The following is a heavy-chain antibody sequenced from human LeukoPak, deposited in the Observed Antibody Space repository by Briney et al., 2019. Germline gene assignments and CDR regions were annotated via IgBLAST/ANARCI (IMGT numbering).Heavy chain of an antibody. D-gene: IGHD1-26*01. CDR3: AGGVGVGYHYFRDV. CDR2: IYYSGST. V-gene: IGHV4-59*01. Sequence: SETLSLTCTVSGDSISSYYWCWIWHPPPTGLERIGYIYYSGSTNYNHSLTSRVTISVATSTNQFSLKLSFVTAAATAVSYCAGGVGVGYHYFRDVWGKGTTVTVSS. J-gene: IGHJ6*04. CDR1: GDSISSYY.